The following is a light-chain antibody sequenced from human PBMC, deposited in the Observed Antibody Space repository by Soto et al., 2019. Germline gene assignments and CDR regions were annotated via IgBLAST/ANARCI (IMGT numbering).Light chain of an antibody. CDR2: GAS. V-gene: IGKV3-15*01. Sequence: EIVMTQSPATPSVSPGESATLSRRASQSVSNNLTWYQQKPGQPPRLLIYGASTRATGVPGRFSGSGSGTEFTLTISSLQSEDFAVYYCQQYNDWWTFGQGTKVDIK. CDR1: QSVSNN. J-gene: IGKJ1*01. CDR3: QQYNDWWT.